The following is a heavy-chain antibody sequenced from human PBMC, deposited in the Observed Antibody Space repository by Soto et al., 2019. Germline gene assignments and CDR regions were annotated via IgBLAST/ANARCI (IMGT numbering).Heavy chain of an antibody. D-gene: IGHD3-3*01. CDR1: GYTFTGYF. V-gene: IGHV1-2*02. CDR3: ARGGGTILAPVX. CDR2: INPNSGVT. J-gene: IGHJ4*02. Sequence: ASVKVSCKASGYTFTGYFIHWVRQAPGEGIEWVGYINPNSGVTKYAPRFLGRVTITRDTSIRTAYMDLNNLRSDDTAVYFCARGGGTILAPVXWGPGTLVTVSX.